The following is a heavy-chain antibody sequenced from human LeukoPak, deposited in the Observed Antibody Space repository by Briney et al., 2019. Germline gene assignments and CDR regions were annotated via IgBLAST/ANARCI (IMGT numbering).Heavy chain of an antibody. J-gene: IGHJ3*02. CDR2: IRYDGSNK. Sequence: PGGSLRLSCAASGFTFSSYGMHWVRQAPGKGLEWVAFIRYDGSNKYYADSVKGRFTISRDNSKNTLYLQMNSLRAEDTAVYYCAKILAGGPDFWSEVGAFDIWGQGTMVTVSS. CDR3: AKILAGGPDFWSEVGAFDI. CDR1: GFTFSSYG. V-gene: IGHV3-30*02. D-gene: IGHD3-3*01.